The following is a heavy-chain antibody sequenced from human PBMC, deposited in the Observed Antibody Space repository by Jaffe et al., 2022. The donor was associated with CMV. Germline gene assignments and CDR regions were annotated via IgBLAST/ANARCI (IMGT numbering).Heavy chain of an antibody. Sequence: QVQLQQWGAGLLKPSETLSLTCAVYGGSFSGYYWSWIRQPPGKGLEWIGEINHSGSTKYNPSLKSRVTISIDTSKNQFSLKLNSVTAADTAVYYCARGSIIVLVAATPDCWGQGTLVTVSP. D-gene: IGHD2-15*01. CDR2: INHSGST. V-gene: IGHV4-34*01. CDR3: ARGSIIVLVAATPDC. CDR1: GGSFSGYY. J-gene: IGHJ4*02.